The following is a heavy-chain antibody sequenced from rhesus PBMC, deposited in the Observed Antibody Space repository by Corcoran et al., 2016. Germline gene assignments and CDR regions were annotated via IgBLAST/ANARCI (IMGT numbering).Heavy chain of an antibody. J-gene: IGHJ4*01. D-gene: IGHD5-36*01. Sequence: EVQLVESGGGLVQPGGSLRLSWAASGFTFSSYGMPWVRRAPGKGLEWISAITRGGGSTYYADSVKGRFTISRDNSKNTLSLQMNGLRAEDTSVYYCAKGYGHFDYWGQGVLVTVSS. CDR3: AKGYGHFDY. CDR2: ITRGGGST. CDR1: GFTFSSYG. V-gene: IGHV3S5*01.